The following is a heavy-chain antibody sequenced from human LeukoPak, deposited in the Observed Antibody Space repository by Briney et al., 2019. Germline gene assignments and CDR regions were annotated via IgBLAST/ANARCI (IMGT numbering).Heavy chain of an antibody. D-gene: IGHD6-6*01. CDR1: AFSLSTGGVG. CDR3: AHTYSGSIYFDY. V-gene: IGHV2-5*02. J-gene: IGHJ4*02. Sequence: SGPTLVKPTQTLTLTCTFSAFSLSTGGVGVGWIRQPPGKALEWLALIYWDDDKRYSTSLKSRLTITKDTSKNQVVLTMTNMDPVDTATYYCAHTYSGSIYFDYWGQGTLVTVSS. CDR2: IYWDDDK.